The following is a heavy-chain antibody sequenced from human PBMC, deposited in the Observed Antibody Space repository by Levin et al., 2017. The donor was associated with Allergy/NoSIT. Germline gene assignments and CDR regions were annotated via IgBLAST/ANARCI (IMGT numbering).Heavy chain of an antibody. CDR3: ARALGSLDPFDI. Sequence: GGSLRLSCAASGFTLSNYAMSWVRQAPGKGLEWISSISGSGDTTDYADSVKGRFTISRDNSKNTLYVQMNSLRAEDTAVYYCARALGSLDPFDIWGQGTMITVSS. CDR1: GFTLSNYA. D-gene: IGHD7-27*01. V-gene: IGHV3-23*01. CDR2: ISGSGDTT. J-gene: IGHJ3*02.